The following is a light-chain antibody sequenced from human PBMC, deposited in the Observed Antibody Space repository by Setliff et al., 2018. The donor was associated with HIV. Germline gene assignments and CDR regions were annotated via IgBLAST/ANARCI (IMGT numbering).Light chain of an antibody. CDR1: SSDVGGYNY. J-gene: IGLJ1*01. CDR2: DVN. V-gene: IGLV2-14*03. Sequence: HSVLTQPASVSGSPGQSITISCTGTSSDVGGYNYVSWYQQHPGKAPKLIIYDVNKRPSGVSSRFSGSKSGNTASLTISWLQAEDEADYYCTSYTSSSTFVFGTGTKVTVL. CDR3: TSYTSSSTFV.